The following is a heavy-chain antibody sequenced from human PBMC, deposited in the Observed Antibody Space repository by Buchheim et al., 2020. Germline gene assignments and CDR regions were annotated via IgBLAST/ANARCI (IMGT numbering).Heavy chain of an antibody. V-gene: IGHV4-4*07. CDR1: GGSISNYY. Sequence: QVQLQESGPGLVKPSETLSLTCSVPGGSISNYYWSWIRQSAGKGLEWIGRIFSTGRSDYNPSLKSRVTMSVDTSKNQFSLKMSSVAAADTAVYYCARDYMGPISDYFDYWGQGTL. CDR2: IFSTGRS. D-gene: IGHD1-26*01. CDR3: ARDYMGPISDYFDY. J-gene: IGHJ4*02.